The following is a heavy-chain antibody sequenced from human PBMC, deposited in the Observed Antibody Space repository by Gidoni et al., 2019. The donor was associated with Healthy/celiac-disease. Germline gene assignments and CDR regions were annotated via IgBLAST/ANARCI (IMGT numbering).Heavy chain of an antibody. CDR2: ISYDGSNK. J-gene: IGHJ4*02. D-gene: IGHD4-17*01. CDR1: GFTFSSYA. Sequence: QVQLVESGGGVVQPGRSLRLSCAASGFTFSSYAMHWVRQAPGKGLEWVAVISYDGSNKYYADSVKGRFTISRDNSKNTLYLQMNSLRAEDTAVYYCARDVTTVVTKIFDYWGQGTLVTVSS. V-gene: IGHV3-30-3*01. CDR3: ARDVTTVVTKIFDY.